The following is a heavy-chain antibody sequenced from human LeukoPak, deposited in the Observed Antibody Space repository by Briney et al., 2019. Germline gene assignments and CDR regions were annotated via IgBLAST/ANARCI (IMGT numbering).Heavy chain of an antibody. J-gene: IGHJ5*02. CDR1: GFTFSNYN. CDR3: AREGAGFDP. D-gene: IGHD4/OR15-4a*01. Sequence: GGSLRLSCAASGFTFSNYNINWVRQAPGKGLEWVSYISSSGSTIYYADSVKGRFTIPRDNAKNSLYLQMNSLRAEDTAVYYCAREGAGFDPWGQGTLVTVSS. V-gene: IGHV3-48*01. CDR2: ISSSGSTI.